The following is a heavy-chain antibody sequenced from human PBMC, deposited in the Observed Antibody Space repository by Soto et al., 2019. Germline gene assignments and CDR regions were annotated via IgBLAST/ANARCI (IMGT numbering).Heavy chain of an antibody. CDR1: GFTFSSYW. D-gene: IGHD2-15*01. J-gene: IGHJ6*02. CDR3: ARGEVVAATETNYYYGMDV. CDR2: INSDGSST. Sequence: GGSLRLSCAASGFTFSSYWMHWVRQAPGKGLVWVSRINSDGSSTSYADSVKGRFTISRDNAENTLYLQMNSLRAEDTAVYYCARGEVVAATETNYYYGMDVWGQGTTVTVSS. V-gene: IGHV3-74*01.